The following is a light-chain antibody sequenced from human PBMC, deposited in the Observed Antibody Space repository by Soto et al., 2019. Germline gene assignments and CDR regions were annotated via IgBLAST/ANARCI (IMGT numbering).Light chain of an antibody. CDR2: KAS. CDR1: QSIITS. V-gene: IGKV1-5*03. Sequence: DIQMTQSPSTLSASVGDRVTITCRASQSIITSLAWYQQKPGKAPKLLIYKASNLQSGVPSRFSGSGSGTEFTLTISSLQPDDFAAYYCQKYNSYSRTFGQGTKVDIK. CDR3: QKYNSYSRT. J-gene: IGKJ1*01.